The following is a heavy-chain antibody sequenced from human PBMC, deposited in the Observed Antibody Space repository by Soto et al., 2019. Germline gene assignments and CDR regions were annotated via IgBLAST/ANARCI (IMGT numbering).Heavy chain of an antibody. CDR3: ARDNYGSGSYYNQRGAFDI. Sequence: ASVKVSCKASGYTFTGYYMHWVRQAPGQGLEWMGWINPNSGGTNYAQKFQGWVTMTRDTSISTAYMELSRLRSDDTAVYYCARDNYGSGSYYNQRGAFDIWGQGTMVTVSS. V-gene: IGHV1-2*04. J-gene: IGHJ3*02. CDR2: INPNSGGT. CDR1: GYTFTGYY. D-gene: IGHD3-10*01.